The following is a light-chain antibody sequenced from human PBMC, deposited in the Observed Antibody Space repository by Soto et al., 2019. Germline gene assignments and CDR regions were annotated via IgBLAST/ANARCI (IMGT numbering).Light chain of an antibody. J-gene: IGKJ2*02. CDR2: GAS. V-gene: IGKV3-20*01. CDR3: YQYGSSPGT. Sequence: EIVLTQSPGTLSLSPGERATLSCRASQSVSSSYLAWYQQKPGQAPRLLIYGASSRPTRIPDRFSGSGSGTEFTLTISRLEPEDFAVYYCYQYGSSPGTFGQGTKLEIK. CDR1: QSVSSSY.